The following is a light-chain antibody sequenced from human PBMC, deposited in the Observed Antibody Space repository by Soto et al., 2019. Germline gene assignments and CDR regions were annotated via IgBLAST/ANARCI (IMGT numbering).Light chain of an antibody. Sequence: QSALTQPASVSGSPGQSITISCTGTSSDIGYYDYVSWYQHHSGKAPKLIIYEVNSRPSGVSNRFSGSKSVNTASLTSSVLQAQDGADYFCSSHSSSSAYYVFGTGTKLTVL. V-gene: IGLV2-14*01. CDR1: SSDIGYYDY. CDR2: EVN. CDR3: SSHSSSSAYYV. J-gene: IGLJ1*01.